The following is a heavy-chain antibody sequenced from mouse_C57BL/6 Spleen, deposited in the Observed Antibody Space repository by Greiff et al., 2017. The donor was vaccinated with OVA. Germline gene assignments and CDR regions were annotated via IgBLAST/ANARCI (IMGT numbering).Heavy chain of an antibody. Sequence: QVQLQQSGAELVRPGASVTLSCKASGYTFTDYEMHWVKQTPVHGLEWIGAIDPETGGTAYNQKFKGKAILTADKSSSTAYMELRSLTSEDSAVYYCTRLGSGTGYFDYWGQGTTLTVSS. D-gene: IGHD4-1*01. J-gene: IGHJ2*01. CDR2: IDPETGGT. V-gene: IGHV1-15*01. CDR1: GYTFTDYE. CDR3: TRLGSGTGYFDY.